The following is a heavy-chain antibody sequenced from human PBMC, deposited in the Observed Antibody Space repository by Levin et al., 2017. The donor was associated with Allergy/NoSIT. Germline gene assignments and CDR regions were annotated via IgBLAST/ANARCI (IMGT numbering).Heavy chain of an antibody. CDR1: GFTFSSYA. D-gene: IGHD5-18*01. V-gene: IGHV3-64*01. Sequence: GESLKISCAASGFTFSSYAMHWVRQAPGKGLEYVSAISSNGGSTYYANSVKGRFTISRDNSKNTLYLQMGSLRAEDMAVYYCARLGALHGYDYWGQGTLVTVSS. CDR3: ARLGALHGYDY. CDR2: ISSNGGST. J-gene: IGHJ4*02.